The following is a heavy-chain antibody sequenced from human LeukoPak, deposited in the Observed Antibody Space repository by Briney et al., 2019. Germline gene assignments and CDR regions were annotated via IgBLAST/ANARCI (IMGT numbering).Heavy chain of an antibody. CDR2: ISYGGSNK. Sequence: GRSLRLSCAASGFTFSSYGMHWVRQAPGKGLEWVAVISYGGSNKYYADSVKGRFTISRDDSKNTLYLQMNSLRGEDTAVYYCAREYCSTTNCYKGSLLFEPWGQGTLVTVSS. CDR1: GFTFSSYG. J-gene: IGHJ5*02. V-gene: IGHV3-30*03. D-gene: IGHD2-2*02. CDR3: AREYCSTTNCYKGSLLFEP.